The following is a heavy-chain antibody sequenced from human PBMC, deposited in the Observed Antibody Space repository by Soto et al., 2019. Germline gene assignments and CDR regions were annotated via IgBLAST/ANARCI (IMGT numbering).Heavy chain of an antibody. D-gene: IGHD6-13*01. CDR2: IFYTGST. Sequence: SDTLSLTCTVSGGSISTYYWSWFRQPPGRGLEWIGYIFYTGSTNYNPSLKSRVTMSVDTSNNQFSLNLSSVTAADTAVYYCARVRVPNSSLYYFDFWGLGALVTVSS. J-gene: IGHJ4*02. CDR3: ARVRVPNSSLYYFDF. V-gene: IGHV4-59*01. CDR1: GGSISTYY.